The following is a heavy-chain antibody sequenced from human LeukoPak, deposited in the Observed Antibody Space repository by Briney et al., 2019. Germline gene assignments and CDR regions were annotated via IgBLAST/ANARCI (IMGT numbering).Heavy chain of an antibody. Sequence: ASVTVSFKASGYTFTIYGISWVRQAPGQGLEWMGWISPNNGDTKYAQKLQGRVTMTTDTSTNTAYMELRSLTSDDTAVYFCARDGGREVATITPNWFDPWGQGTLVTVSS. CDR3: ARDGGREVATITPNWFDP. CDR2: ISPNNGDT. CDR1: GYTFTIYG. D-gene: IGHD5-24*01. V-gene: IGHV1-18*01. J-gene: IGHJ5*02.